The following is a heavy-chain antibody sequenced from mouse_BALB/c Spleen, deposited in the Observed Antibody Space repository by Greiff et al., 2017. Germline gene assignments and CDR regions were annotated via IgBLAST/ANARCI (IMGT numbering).Heavy chain of an antibody. CDR3: ARFTTATRAMDY. J-gene: IGHJ4*01. CDR2: ISSGSSTI. Sequence: EVQVVESGGGLVQPGGSRKLSCAASGFTFSSFGMHWVRQAPEKGLEWVAYISSGSSTIYYADTVKGRFTISRDNPKNTLFLQMTSLRSEDTAMYYCARFTTATRAMDYWGQGTSVTVSS. V-gene: IGHV5-17*02. CDR1: GFTFSSFG. D-gene: IGHD1-2*01.